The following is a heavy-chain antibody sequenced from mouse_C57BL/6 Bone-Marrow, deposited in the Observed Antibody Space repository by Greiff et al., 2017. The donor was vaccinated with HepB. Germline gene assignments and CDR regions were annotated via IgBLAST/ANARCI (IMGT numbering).Heavy chain of an antibody. V-gene: IGHV14-1*01. Sequence: EVQLQQSGAELVRPGASVKLSCTASGFNIKDYYMHWVKQRPEQGLEWIGRIDPEDGDTEYDPKFQGKATMTADTSSNTAYLQLSSLTSEDTAVYYCTDGNYWYFDVWGTGTTVTVSS. CDR1: GFNIKDYY. J-gene: IGHJ1*03. CDR2: IDPEDGDT. D-gene: IGHD2-1*01. CDR3: TDGNYWYFDV.